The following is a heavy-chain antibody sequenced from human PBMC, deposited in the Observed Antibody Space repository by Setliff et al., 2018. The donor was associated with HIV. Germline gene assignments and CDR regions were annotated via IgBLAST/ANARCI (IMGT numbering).Heavy chain of an antibody. CDR3: ATARPRHLVSTNPPYYFDY. Sequence: GESLKISCAASEFTFRTHAMSWVRQAPGKGLEWVSGISGSGGSTYYADSVKGRFTISRDNSKNTLFLRMNSLRADDTAVYYCATARPRHLVSTNPPYYFDYWGQGTLVTV. V-gene: IGHV3-23*01. CDR2: ISGSGGST. J-gene: IGHJ4*02. D-gene: IGHD2-8*02. CDR1: EFTFRTHA.